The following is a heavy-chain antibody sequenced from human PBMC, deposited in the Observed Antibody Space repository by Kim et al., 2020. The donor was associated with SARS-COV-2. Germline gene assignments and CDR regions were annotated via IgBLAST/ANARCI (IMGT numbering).Heavy chain of an antibody. D-gene: IGHD1-26*01. CDR3: ARNHLISGSNAIDY. J-gene: IGHJ4*02. V-gene: IGHV3-74*01. CDR2: INSDGSPI. CDR1: GFTFSSYW. Sequence: GGSLRLSCASSGFTFSSYWMHWVRQAPGKGLVWVSRINSDGSPINYADSVKGRFTISRDNAKSTVYLQMNSLRAEDTSVYYCARNHLISGSNAIDYWGQG.